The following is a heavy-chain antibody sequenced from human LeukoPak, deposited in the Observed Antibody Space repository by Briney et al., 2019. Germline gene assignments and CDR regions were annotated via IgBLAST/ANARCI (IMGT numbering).Heavy chain of an antibody. CDR1: GFTFSSYS. V-gene: IGHV3-21*01. J-gene: IGHJ3*02. Sequence: GGSLRLSCAASGFTFSSYSMNWVRQAPGKGLEWVSSISSSSSYIYYADSVKGRFTISRDNAKNSLYLQMNSLRAEDTAVYYCARDYGSGWYKVAFDIWGQGTMVTVSS. CDR2: ISSSSSYI. D-gene: IGHD6-19*01. CDR3: ARDYGSGWYKVAFDI.